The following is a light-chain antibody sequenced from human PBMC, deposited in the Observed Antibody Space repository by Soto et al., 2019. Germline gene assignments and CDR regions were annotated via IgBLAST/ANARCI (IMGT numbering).Light chain of an antibody. CDR3: QVWDSSCDHVV. CDR1: NIGSKS. CDR2: DDS. V-gene: IGLV3-21*02. Sequence: SYELTQPPSVSVAPGQTARITCGGNNIGSKSVHWYQQKPGQAPVLVVYDDSDRPSGIAERFSGSNSGNTATLTISRVEAGDEADYYCQVWDSSCDHVVFGGGTKLTVL. J-gene: IGLJ2*01.